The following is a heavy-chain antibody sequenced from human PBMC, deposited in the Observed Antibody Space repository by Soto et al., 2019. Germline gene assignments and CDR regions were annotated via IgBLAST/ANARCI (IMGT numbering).Heavy chain of an antibody. V-gene: IGHV3-21*01. D-gene: IGHD3-10*01. CDR3: ESKENSRGERWRRLGIDY. Sequence: GGSLRLSCATSGFPFSNYSMNWVRQAPGKGLEWVSFISSGSNFIYYADSVKGRFTISRDNAKNSLYLQMDSLRAEETAVYYCESKENSRGERWRRLGIDYWGQGTLVTVSP. CDR2: ISSGSNFI. J-gene: IGHJ4*02. CDR1: GFPFSNYS.